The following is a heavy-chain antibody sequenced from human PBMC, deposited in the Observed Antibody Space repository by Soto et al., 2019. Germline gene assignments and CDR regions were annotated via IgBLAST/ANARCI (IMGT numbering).Heavy chain of an antibody. J-gene: IGHJ4*02. D-gene: IGHD3-16*01. CDR1: GFIFTSYW. CDR3: ARVLYYDRNFDY. CDR2: IKHDGNEK. V-gene: IGHV3-7*05. Sequence: EVQVVDSGGGLVQPGGSLRLSCAASGFIFTSYWMSWVRQAPGKGLEWVASIKHDGNEKYYVDPVKGRFTISRDNAKNSVYLQMNSLRAEDTAVYYCARVLYYDRNFDYWGQGTLVTVSS.